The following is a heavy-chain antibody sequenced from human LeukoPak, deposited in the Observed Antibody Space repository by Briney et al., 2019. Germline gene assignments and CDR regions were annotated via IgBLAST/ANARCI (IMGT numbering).Heavy chain of an antibody. J-gene: IGHJ6*03. CDR3: FFKQKTAYDILTGYYLYYYYMDV. D-gene: IGHD3-9*01. CDR1: GFTFSSTG. V-gene: IGHV3-7*01. CDR2: LKEDGSEK. Sequence: GGSQRLYCAAPGFTFSSTGMSWALKASGQGNEWVANLKEDGSEKYYVDSVKGRFTISRDNAKNSLYLQMISLRAEDTAVYFFFFKQKTAYDILTGYYLYYYYMDVWGKGTTVTVSS.